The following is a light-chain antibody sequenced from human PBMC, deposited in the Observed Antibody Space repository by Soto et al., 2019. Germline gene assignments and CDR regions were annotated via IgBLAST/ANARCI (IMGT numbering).Light chain of an antibody. CDR3: QQYFYWPPYT. J-gene: IGKJ2*01. Sequence: EIVMTQFPATLSVSPGERATLSCRASQSVSTNLVWYQHKPGQAPRPLIYGASIRATDIPPRFSGSGSGTEFTLTISSLQSEDSAVYFCQQYFYWPPYTFGQGTKVDIK. CDR2: GAS. V-gene: IGKV3-15*01. CDR1: QSVSTN.